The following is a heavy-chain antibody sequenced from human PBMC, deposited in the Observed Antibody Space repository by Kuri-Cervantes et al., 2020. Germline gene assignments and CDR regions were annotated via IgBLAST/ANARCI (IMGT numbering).Heavy chain of an antibody. J-gene: IGHJ6*03. D-gene: IGHD2-2*01. V-gene: IGHV1-69*05. CDR2: IIPIFGTA. CDR1: GGTFSSYA. CDR3: ARGRIVVVPAVPMDV. Sequence: SVKVSCKASGGTFSSYAISWVRQAPGQGLEWMGGIIPIFGTANYAQKFQGRVTITTDESTSTAYMELSRLRSDDTAVYYCARGRIVVVPAVPMDVWGKGTTVTVSS.